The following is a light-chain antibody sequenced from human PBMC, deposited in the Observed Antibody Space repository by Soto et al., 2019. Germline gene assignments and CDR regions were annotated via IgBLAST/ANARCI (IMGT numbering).Light chain of an antibody. Sequence: QSVLTQPASVSGSPGQSITISCTGTSSDVGGYNYVSWYQQHPGTAPKLMIYEVSNRPSGLSNRFSGSKSGNTASLTISGLQAEDEADYYCSSYTSGSSLYVFGTGNKVTV. CDR1: SSDVGGYNY. V-gene: IGLV2-14*01. J-gene: IGLJ1*01. CDR3: SSYTSGSSLYV. CDR2: EVS.